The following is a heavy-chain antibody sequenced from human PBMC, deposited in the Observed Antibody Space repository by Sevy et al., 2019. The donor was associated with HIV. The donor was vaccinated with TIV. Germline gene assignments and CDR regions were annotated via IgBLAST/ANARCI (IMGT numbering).Heavy chain of an antibody. CDR1: GFTFNNAW. Sequence: GGFLRLSCAVSGFTFNNAWMNWVRQAPGTGLQWVGLIKSKIDGETTDYAAPVKGRFTISRDDSKNTLFLQMNSLKIEDTGVYYCATAPGYYDSAPFDYWGPGTLVIVSS. CDR2: IKSKIDGETT. V-gene: IGHV3-15*01. CDR3: ATAPGYYDSAPFDY. J-gene: IGHJ4*02. D-gene: IGHD3-22*01.